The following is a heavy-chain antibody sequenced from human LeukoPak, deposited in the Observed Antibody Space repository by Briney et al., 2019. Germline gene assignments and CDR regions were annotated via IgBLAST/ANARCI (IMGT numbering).Heavy chain of an antibody. CDR1: GFTFSDYW. CDR2: IKEDGSEM. Sequence: GGSLRLSCVASGFTFSDYWMTWVRQAPGKGLEWVANIKEDGSEMHYVDSVKGRFTISRDNAKKSLHLQMNSLRVEGTAVYYCARGGKLTARYWGQGTLVTVSS. CDR3: ARGGKLTARY. V-gene: IGHV3-7*04. J-gene: IGHJ4*02. D-gene: IGHD2-21*02.